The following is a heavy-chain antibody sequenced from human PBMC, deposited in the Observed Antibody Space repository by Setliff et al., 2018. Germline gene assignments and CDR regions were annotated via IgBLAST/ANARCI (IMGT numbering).Heavy chain of an antibody. CDR3: SRERIYDGLNYNGMDV. CDR1: GYTFAHSG. Sequence: GASVKVSCKASGYTFAHSGVTWVRQAPGQGLEWMGWISAYNGNTYYAQIFQGRVTMTTDTSTDTAYMELRSLKSDDTAVYYCSRERIYDGLNYNGMDVWGQGTTVTVSS. D-gene: IGHD3-3*01. CDR2: ISAYNGNT. V-gene: IGHV1-18*01. J-gene: IGHJ6*01.